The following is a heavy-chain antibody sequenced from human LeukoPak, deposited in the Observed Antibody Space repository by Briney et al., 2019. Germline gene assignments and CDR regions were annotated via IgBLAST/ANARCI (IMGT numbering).Heavy chain of an antibody. CDR2: ISDSGGAT. CDR1: GFTFSSYA. D-gene: IGHD6-25*01. CDR3: AKEVKAATNWFDP. J-gene: IGHJ5*02. Sequence: PGGSLRLSCAASGFTFSSYAMSWVRQAPGKGLEWVSSISDSGGATYYADSVKGRFTISRDNSKNTLYLQMNSLGAEDTAVYFCAKEVKAATNWFDPWGQGTLVTVSS. V-gene: IGHV3-23*01.